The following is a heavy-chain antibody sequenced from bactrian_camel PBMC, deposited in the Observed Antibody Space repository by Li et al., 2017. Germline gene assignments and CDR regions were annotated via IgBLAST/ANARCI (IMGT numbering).Heavy chain of an antibody. V-gene: IGHV3S6*01. J-gene: IGHJ4*01. Sequence: HVQLVESGGGLVQPGGSGSLSCAASGFTFSDYFMAWVRLTPGKGLEWVCSISTDGSRQFYKDSVAGRFTISRDNANNTVYLQMNSLKSEDTALYYCITGTYAVWGQGTQVTVS. D-gene: IGHD6*01. CDR1: GFTFSDYF. CDR3: ITGTYAV. CDR2: ISTDGSRQ.